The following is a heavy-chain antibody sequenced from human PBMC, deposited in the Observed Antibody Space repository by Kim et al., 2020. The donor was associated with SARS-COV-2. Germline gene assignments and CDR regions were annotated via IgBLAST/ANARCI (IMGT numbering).Heavy chain of an antibody. D-gene: IGHD3-16*02. CDR1: EFSFSNYA. Sequence: GGSLRLSCAASEFSFSNYAMSWVRQFPGMGLEWVASINYRGNATYYADSVNGRFTISRDNTKNRLFLQMTSLRADDTAIYYCARDQCPNFGGVIGDFWG. J-gene: IGHJ6*02. CDR3: ARDQCPNFGGVIGDF. V-gene: IGHV3-23*01. CDR2: INYRGNAT.